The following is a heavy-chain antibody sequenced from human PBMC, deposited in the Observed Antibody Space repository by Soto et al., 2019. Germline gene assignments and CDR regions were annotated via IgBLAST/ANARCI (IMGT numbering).Heavy chain of an antibody. CDR3: ARVSFQLLSRTPQGFDP. J-gene: IGHJ5*02. Sequence: SETLSLTCAVYGGSFSGYYWSWIRQPPGKGLEWIGEINQSGSTNYNPSLKSRVTISVDTSKNQFSLKLSSVTAADTAVYYCARVSFQLLSRTPQGFDPWGQGTLVTVSS. CDR1: GGSFSGYY. V-gene: IGHV4-34*01. CDR2: INQSGST. D-gene: IGHD2-2*01.